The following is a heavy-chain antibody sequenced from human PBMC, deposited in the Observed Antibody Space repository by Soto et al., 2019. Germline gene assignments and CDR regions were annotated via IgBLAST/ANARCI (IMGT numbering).Heavy chain of an antibody. V-gene: IGHV1-18*01. Sequence: QVQLVQSGAEVKKPGASVKVSCKASGYTFTSYGISWVRQAPGHWLEWMGWISAYNGNTNYAQKLQGRVTMTTDTSTSTAYMELRSLRSDDTAVYYCARGREIPYSISWYWSSENWFDPWGQGTLVTVSS. CDR2: ISAYNGNT. CDR3: ARGREIPYSISWYWSSENWFDP. CDR1: GYTFTSYG. J-gene: IGHJ5*02. D-gene: IGHD6-13*01.